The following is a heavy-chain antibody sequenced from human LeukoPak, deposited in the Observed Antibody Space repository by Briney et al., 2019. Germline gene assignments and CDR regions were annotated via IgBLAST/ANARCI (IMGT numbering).Heavy chain of an antibody. V-gene: IGHV1-69*06. Sequence: GASVKVSCKASGYTFTSYDINWVRQATGQGLEWMGGIIPIFGTANYAQKFQGRVTITADKSTSTAYMELGRLRSDDTAMYYCAKAGLGYSSSWDYYYYMDVWGKGTTVTVSS. J-gene: IGHJ6*03. CDR1: GYTFTSYD. D-gene: IGHD6-13*01. CDR3: AKAGLGYSSSWDYYYYMDV. CDR2: IIPIFGTA.